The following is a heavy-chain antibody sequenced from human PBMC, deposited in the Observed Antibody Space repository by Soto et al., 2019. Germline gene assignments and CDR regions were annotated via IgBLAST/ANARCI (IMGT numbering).Heavy chain of an antibody. V-gene: IGHV4-4*02. CDR3: ARALYYDSSGYYQNNWFDP. J-gene: IGHJ5*02. CDR1: GGSISSSNW. Sequence: PSETLSLTCAVSGGSISSSNWWSWVRQPPGKGLEWIGEIYHSESTNYNPSLKSRVTISVDKSKNQFSLKLSSVTAADTAVYYCARALYYDSSGYYQNNWFDPWGQGNLVTVSS. CDR2: IYHSEST. D-gene: IGHD3-22*01.